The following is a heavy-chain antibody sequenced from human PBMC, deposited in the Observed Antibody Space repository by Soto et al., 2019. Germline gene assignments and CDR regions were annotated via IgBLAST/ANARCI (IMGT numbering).Heavy chain of an antibody. CDR3: ARSLPGTYGAFDL. CDR2: ISGDGSST. V-gene: IGHV3-74*01. Sequence: EVQLVDSAGGLVQPGGSLRLSCAASEFTFRSYWMHWVRQSPGKGLVWVSRISGDGSSTNYADSVKGRFTISRDNAKNSVYFQINSLRVEDTAVYYCARSLPGTYGAFDLWGQGTMVTVSS. D-gene: IGHD1-7*01. CDR1: EFTFRSYW. J-gene: IGHJ3*01.